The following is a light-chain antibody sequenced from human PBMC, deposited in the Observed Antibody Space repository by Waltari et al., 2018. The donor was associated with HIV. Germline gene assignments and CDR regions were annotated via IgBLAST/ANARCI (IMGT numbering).Light chain of an antibody. CDR2: EVS. CDR1: SSDVGGYNH. Sequence: QSALTQPASVSGSPAQSITISCTGTSSDVGGYNHVSWYQQHPGKAPKLMIYEVSNRPSGVSNRFSGSKSGNTASLTISGLQAEDEADYYCSSYTSSSTPYVFGTGTKVTVL. CDR3: SSYTSSSTPYV. J-gene: IGLJ1*01. V-gene: IGLV2-14*01.